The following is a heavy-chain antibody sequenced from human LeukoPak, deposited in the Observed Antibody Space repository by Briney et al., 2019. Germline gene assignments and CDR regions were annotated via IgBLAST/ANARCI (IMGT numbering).Heavy chain of an antibody. V-gene: IGHV3-9*01. CDR1: GFNFYNYG. D-gene: IGHD3-22*01. J-gene: IGHJ3*02. Sequence: GGSLRLSCAASGFNFYNYGMHWVRQAPGKGLEGVSCINWNSASIGYADSVKGRFTISRDNAKNSLYLQMNSLRAEDTALYYCAKDRYYDTGGGAFDIWGQGTMVTVSS. CDR3: AKDRYYDTGGGAFDI. CDR2: INWNSASI.